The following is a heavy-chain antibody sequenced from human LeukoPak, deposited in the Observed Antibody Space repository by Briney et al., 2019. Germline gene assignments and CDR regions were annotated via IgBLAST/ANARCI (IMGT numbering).Heavy chain of an antibody. V-gene: IGHV4-4*07. CDR1: GGSISSYY. J-gene: IGHJ4*02. CDR2: IYTSEST. D-gene: IGHD3-10*01. CDR3: ARGRGSTGAVKYYFDY. Sequence: PSETLSLTCTVSGGSISSYYWSWIRQPAGKGLDWIGRIYTSESTNYNPSLKSRVTMSVDTSKNQFSLKLSSVTAADTAVYYCARGRGSTGAVKYYFDYWGQGTLVTVSS.